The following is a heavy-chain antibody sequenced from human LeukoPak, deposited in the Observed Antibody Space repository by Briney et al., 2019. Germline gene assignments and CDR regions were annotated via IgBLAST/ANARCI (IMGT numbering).Heavy chain of an antibody. D-gene: IGHD6-19*01. CDR3: AKDHAGAVAAYYFDY. V-gene: IGHV3-30*18. CDR2: ISYDGSNK. Sequence: GGSLRLSCAASGFTFSSYGMHWVRQAPGKGLEWVAVISYDGSNKYYADSVKGRFTISRDNSKNTLYLQMNSLRAEGTAVYYCAKDHAGAVAAYYFDYWGQGTLVTVSS. CDR1: GFTFSSYG. J-gene: IGHJ4*02.